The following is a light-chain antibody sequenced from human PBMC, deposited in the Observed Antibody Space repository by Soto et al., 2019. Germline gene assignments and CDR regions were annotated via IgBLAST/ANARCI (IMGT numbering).Light chain of an antibody. CDR3: QKSNSASLT. CDR1: HGTSNY. V-gene: IGKV1-27*01. J-gene: IGKJ4*01. CDR2: AAS. Sequence: DIQMAQSQSSLSASLADRVTITCRTRHGTSNYLAWYQQKPGKVPKLLIYAASTLQSGVPSRFSCTGSGTEFTLTISNLQPDVVAAYYGQKSNSASLTFCGGTEVEIE.